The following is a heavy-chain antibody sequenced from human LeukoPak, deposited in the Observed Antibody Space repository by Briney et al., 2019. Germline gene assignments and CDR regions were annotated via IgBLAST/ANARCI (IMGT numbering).Heavy chain of an antibody. J-gene: IGHJ3*02. Sequence: GGSLRLSCAASGFTFSSYAMSWVRQAPGKGLEWVSAISGSGGSTYCADSVKGRFTISRDNSKNTLYLQMNSLRAEDTAVYYCAKGNDILTGYFEGDAFDIWGQGTMVTVSS. D-gene: IGHD3-9*01. CDR1: GFTFSSYA. V-gene: IGHV3-23*01. CDR2: ISGSGGST. CDR3: AKGNDILTGYFEGDAFDI.